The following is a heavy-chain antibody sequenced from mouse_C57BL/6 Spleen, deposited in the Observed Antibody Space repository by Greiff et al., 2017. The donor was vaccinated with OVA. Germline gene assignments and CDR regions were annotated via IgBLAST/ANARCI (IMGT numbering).Heavy chain of an antibody. Sequence: VKLVESGPELVRPGASVKISCKAPGYTFTSHWMQWVRQRPGQGLEWIGEIFPGSGSTYYNEKFKGKAILTVDTSSSTAYMQLSSLTSEDSAVYFCARWDSNYYGSSPFAYWGQGTLGTVSA. D-gene: IGHD1-1*01. CDR1: GYTFTSHW. J-gene: IGHJ3*01. CDR2: IFPGSGST. V-gene: IGHV1-56*01. CDR3: ARWDSNYYGSSPFAY.